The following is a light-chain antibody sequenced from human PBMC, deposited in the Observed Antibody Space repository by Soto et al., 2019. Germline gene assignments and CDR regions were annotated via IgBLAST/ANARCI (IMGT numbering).Light chain of an antibody. J-gene: IGKJ4*01. Sequence: DIVMTQSPDSLTVSLGERATINCRSSQTILYNSNNRNYISWYQQKPGQPPKLLIHWASTRDSGVPDRFSGSGSGTDFTLTISSLQAEDVAVYSCQQYFRTPITYGGGTRVEI. CDR3: QQYFRTPIT. V-gene: IGKV4-1*01. CDR1: QTILYNSNNRNY. CDR2: WAS.